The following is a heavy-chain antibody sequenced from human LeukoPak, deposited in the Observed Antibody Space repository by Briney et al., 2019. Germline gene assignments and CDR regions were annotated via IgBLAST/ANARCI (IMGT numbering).Heavy chain of an antibody. V-gene: IGHV4-34*01. Sequence: SETLSLTYAVYGGSFSGYYWSWIRQPPGKGLEWIVEINHSGSTNYNPSLKSRVTISVDTSKNQFSLKLSSVTAADTAVYYCARGGARPRYSSGWYHAFDIWGQGTMVTVSS. CDR2: INHSGST. J-gene: IGHJ3*02. CDR1: GGSFSGYY. D-gene: IGHD6-19*01. CDR3: ARGGARPRYSSGWYHAFDI.